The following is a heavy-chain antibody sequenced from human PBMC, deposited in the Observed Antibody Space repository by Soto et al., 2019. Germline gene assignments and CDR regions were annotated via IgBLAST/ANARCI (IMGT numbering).Heavy chain of an antibody. CDR3: ARGLWFGEGYYYGMDV. J-gene: IGHJ6*02. Sequence: SETLSLTCTVSGGSISSYYWSWIRQPPGKGLEWIGYIYYSGSTNYNPSLKSRVTISVDTSKNQFSLKLSSVTAADTAVYYCARGLWFGEGYYYGMDVWGQGTTVTVSS. CDR2: IYYSGST. CDR1: GGSISSYY. V-gene: IGHV4-59*01. D-gene: IGHD3-10*01.